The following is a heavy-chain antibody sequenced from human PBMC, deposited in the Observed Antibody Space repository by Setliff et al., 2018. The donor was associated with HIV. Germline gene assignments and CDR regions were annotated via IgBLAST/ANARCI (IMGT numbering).Heavy chain of an antibody. CDR2: IYHSGST. CDR1: GGSISSSNW. Sequence: SETLSLTCTVSGGSISSSNWWSWVRQPPGKGLEWIGEIYHSGSTNYNPSLKRRLTMSVDASKSHFSLGLTSVTAADTAVYYCANRGYSGYDYSNYYYYGMDVWGQGITVTVSS. V-gene: IGHV4-4*02. J-gene: IGHJ6*02. CDR3: ANRGYSGYDYSNYYYYGMDV. D-gene: IGHD5-12*01.